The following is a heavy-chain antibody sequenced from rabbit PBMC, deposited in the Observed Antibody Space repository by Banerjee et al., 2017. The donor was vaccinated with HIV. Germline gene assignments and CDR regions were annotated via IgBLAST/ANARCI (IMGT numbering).Heavy chain of an antibody. CDR1: GIDFSSYYY. V-gene: IGHV1S43*01. D-gene: IGHD1-1*01. J-gene: IGHJ6*01. CDR2: IYTSSGST. Sequence: QSLEESGGDLVKPGASLTLTCTASGIDFSSYYYMCWVRQAPGKGLELIACIYTSSGSTWYASWVNGRFAISRSTSLNTVDLKMTSLTAADTATYFCVRGYNSIGYYTDLWGPGTLVTVS. CDR3: VRGYNSIGYYTDL.